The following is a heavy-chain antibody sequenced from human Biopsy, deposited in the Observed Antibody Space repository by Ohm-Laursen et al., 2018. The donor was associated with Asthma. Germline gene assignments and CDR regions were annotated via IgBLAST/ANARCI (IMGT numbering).Heavy chain of an antibody. Sequence: SDTLSLTCAVYPGSFSGFFWTWIRLSPGQGLEWIGETNERGVANNNPSLKSRVIISIDTYWNRVSLKLTSVTAADTAVYYCARGPELDVWGQGTTVTVTS. CDR3: ARGPELDV. CDR2: TNERGVA. CDR1: PGSFSGFF. V-gene: IGHV4-34*01. J-gene: IGHJ6*02.